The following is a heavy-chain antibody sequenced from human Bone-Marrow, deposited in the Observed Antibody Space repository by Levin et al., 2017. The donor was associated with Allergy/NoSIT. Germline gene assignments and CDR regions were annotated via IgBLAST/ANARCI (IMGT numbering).Heavy chain of an antibody. V-gene: IGHV4-30-4*01. J-gene: IGHJ6*02. CDR3: ASTAYYYVSGSLLRQYYGMDV. D-gene: IGHD3-10*01. CDR2: IYYSGST. Sequence: SQTLSLTCTVSGGSISSGDQYWSWIRQPPGKGLEWIGYIYYSGSTASNPSLKSRVTLSVDTSRNQFSLKLSSVTAADTAVYYCASTAYYYVSGSLLRQYYGMDVWGQGTTVTVSS. CDR1: GGSISSGDQY.